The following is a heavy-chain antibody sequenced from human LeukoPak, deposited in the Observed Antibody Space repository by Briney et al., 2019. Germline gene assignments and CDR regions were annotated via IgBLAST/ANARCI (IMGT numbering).Heavy chain of an antibody. D-gene: IGHD6-19*01. CDR3: ARDPGGSGWYSGSYYYYGMDV. J-gene: IGHJ6*02. CDR2: IKQDGSEK. CDR1: GFTFSSYG. V-gene: IGHV3-7*01. Sequence: QSGRSLRLSCAASGFTFSSYGMHWVRQAPGKGLEWVANIKQDGSEKYYVDSVKGRFTISRDNAKNSLYLQMNSLRAEDTAVYYCARDPGGSGWYSGSYYYYGMDVWGQGTTVTVSS.